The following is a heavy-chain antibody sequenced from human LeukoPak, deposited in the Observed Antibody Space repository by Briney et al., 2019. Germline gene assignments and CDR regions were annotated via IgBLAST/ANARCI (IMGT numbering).Heavy chain of an antibody. D-gene: IGHD2-15*01. CDR2: FDPDAGQT. J-gene: IGHJ4*02. Sequence: ASVEVSCKVSGYTFTELAMHWVRQAPGKGLEWLGGFDPDAGQTIYGQKFQGRLTMTEDTSTDTAFMDLSSLRSEDTAVYYCATQVCRGNSCYSSLDFWGQGTLVTVSS. V-gene: IGHV1-24*01. CDR3: ATQVCRGNSCYSSLDF. CDR1: GYTFTELA.